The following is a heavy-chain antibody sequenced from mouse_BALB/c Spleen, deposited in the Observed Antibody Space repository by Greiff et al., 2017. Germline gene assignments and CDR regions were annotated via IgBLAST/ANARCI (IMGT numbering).Heavy chain of an antibody. J-gene: IGHJ4*01. D-gene: IGHD2-3*01. CDR1: GFTFNTYA. V-gene: IGHV10-3*03. CDR2: IRSKSNNYAT. CDR3: VREGWLLHAMDY. Sequence: DVQLVESGGGLVQPKGSLKLSCAASGFTFNTYAMHWVCQAPGKGLEWVARIRSKSNNYATYYADSVKDRFTISRDDSQSMLYLQMNNLKTEDTAMYYCVREGWLLHAMDYWGQGTSVTVSS.